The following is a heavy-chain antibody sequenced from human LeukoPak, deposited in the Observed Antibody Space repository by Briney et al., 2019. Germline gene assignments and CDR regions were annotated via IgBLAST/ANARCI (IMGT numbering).Heavy chain of an antibody. J-gene: IGHJ4*02. CDR3: GRGAGRSYYLDY. D-gene: IGHD1-26*01. Sequence: GGSLRLSCAASGFTFSSYSMNWVRQAPGKGLEWVSYISSSSTIYYADSVKGRFTISRDNAKNTLYLQMNSLRDEDTAVYYCGRGAGRSYYLDYWGQGALVTVSS. V-gene: IGHV3-48*02. CDR1: GFTFSSYS. CDR2: ISSSSTI.